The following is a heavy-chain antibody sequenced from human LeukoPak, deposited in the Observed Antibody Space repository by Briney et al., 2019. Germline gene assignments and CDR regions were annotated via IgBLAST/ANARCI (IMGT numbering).Heavy chain of an antibody. D-gene: IGHD2-2*01. CDR3: ARDVCSSTSCYTNWFDP. CDR2: IHHSGTS. CDR1: GGSISSSNW. V-gene: IGHV4-4*02. J-gene: IGHJ5*02. Sequence: SETLSLTCAVSGGSISSSNWWSWVRQPPGKGLEWIGEIHHSGTSNYNPSLKSRVAISVDKSKNQFSLRLSSVTAADTAIYYCARDVCSSTSCYTNWFDPWGQGTLVTVSS.